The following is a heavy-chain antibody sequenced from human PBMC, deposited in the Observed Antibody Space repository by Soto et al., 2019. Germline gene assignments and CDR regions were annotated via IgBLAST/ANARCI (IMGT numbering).Heavy chain of an antibody. D-gene: IGHD6-13*01. CDR2: VYRTGST. V-gene: IGHV4-4*02. J-gene: IGHJ4*02. CDR3: ARARATIAAAAIFDC. CDR1: GGSISTSNW. Sequence: QVQLQESGPGLVKPSGTLSLTCAVSGGSISTSNWWSWVRQPPGKGLEWIGEVYRTGSTNYNPSLERRLTISVDKSKNQSALKRTSVTAADTAVYYCARARATIAAAAIFDCWGQGTLVTVSS.